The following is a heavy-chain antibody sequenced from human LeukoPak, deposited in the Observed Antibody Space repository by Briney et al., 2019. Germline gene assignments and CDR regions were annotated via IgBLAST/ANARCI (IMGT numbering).Heavy chain of an antibody. CDR1: EYSFTSYW. CDR2: IDPSDSYT. D-gene: IGHD3-9*01. Sequence: GESLKISGKGSEYSFTSYWISWVRQMPGKGLEWMGRIDPSDSYTNYSPSFQGHVTISADKSISTAYLQWSSLKASDTAMYYCARVFILTGYYISYYFDYWGQGTLVTVSS. V-gene: IGHV5-10-1*01. CDR3: ARVFILTGYYISYYFDY. J-gene: IGHJ4*02.